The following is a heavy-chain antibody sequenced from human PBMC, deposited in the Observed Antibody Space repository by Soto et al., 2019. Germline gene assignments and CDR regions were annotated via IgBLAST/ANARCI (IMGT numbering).Heavy chain of an antibody. CDR3: AKAPSSMFRGIFVLDD. Sequence: QVQLVESGGGVVQPGGSLRLSCAASGVSFSSYAMHWVRQPPGKGLEWLAVISFDGSNKYYGDSVKGRFTISRDNSKNTLYLQMNSLRAEDTAVYYCAKAPSSMFRGIFVLDDSGQGTLVTVSS. CDR2: ISFDGSNK. V-gene: IGHV3-30*18. D-gene: IGHD3-10*01. CDR1: GVSFSSYA. J-gene: IGHJ4*02.